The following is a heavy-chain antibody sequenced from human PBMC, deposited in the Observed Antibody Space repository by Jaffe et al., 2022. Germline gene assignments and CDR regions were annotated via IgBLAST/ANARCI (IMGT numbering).Heavy chain of an antibody. CDR3: ARAGIVGATLDAFDI. D-gene: IGHD1-26*01. J-gene: IGHJ3*02. Sequence: QVQLQESGPGLVKPSETLSLTCAVSGYSISSGYYWGWIRQPPGKGLEWIGSIYHSGSTYYNPSLKSRVTISVDTSKNQFSLKLSSVTAADTAVYYCARAGIVGATLDAFDIWGQGTMVTVSS. CDR2: IYHSGST. V-gene: IGHV4-38-2*01. CDR1: GYSISSGYY.